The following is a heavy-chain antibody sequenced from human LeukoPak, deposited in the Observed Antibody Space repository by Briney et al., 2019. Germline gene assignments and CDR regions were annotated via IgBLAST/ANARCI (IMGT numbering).Heavy chain of an antibody. CDR2: ISYDGSNK. CDR1: GFTFSSYA. CDR3: ARERLRSLRGYFDY. V-gene: IGHV3-30-3*01. J-gene: IGHJ4*02. Sequence: GGSLRLSCAASGFTFSSYAMSWVRQAPGKGLEWVAVISYDGSNKYYADSVKGRFTISRDNSKNTLYLQMNSLRAEDTAVYYCARERLRSLRGYFDYWGQGTLVTVSS. D-gene: IGHD4-17*01.